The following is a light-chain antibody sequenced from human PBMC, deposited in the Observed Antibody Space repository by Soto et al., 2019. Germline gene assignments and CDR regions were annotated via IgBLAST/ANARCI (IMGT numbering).Light chain of an antibody. Sequence: QTVVTQSPSASASLGASVKLTCTLISGHSTYAIAWHQQQPEKGPRYLMKLNSDGSHSKGDGIPDRFSGSSSGAERHLTSSSLQSEDEADYYCQTWGTAIHDVVFGGGTKVTVL. V-gene: IGLV4-69*01. CDR1: SGHSTYA. CDR3: QTWGTAIHDVV. CDR2: LNSDGSH. J-gene: IGLJ2*01.